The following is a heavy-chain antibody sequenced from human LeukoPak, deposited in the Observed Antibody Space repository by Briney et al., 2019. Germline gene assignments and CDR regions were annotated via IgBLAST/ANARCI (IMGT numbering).Heavy chain of an antibody. CDR1: GFTFSDYY. CDR3: ARVAAELRYFDWSRYYYYGMDV. CDR2: ICSSGGTI. V-gene: IGHV3-11*01. Sequence: GGALRLSCAASGFTFSDYYMSWIRQAPGEGVGWVSFICSSGGTIYYADSVKGRFTISRDNAKNSLYLQMNSLRAEDTAVYYCARVAAELRYFDWSRYYYYGMDVWGQGTTVTVSS. J-gene: IGHJ6*02. D-gene: IGHD3-9*01.